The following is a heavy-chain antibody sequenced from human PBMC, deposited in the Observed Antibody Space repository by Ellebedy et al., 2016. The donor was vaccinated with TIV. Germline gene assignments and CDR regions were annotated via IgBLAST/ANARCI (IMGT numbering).Heavy chain of an antibody. CDR2: ISSGSSYI. D-gene: IGHD1-26*01. J-gene: IGHJ4*02. CDR1: GFIFSDYT. V-gene: IGHV3-21*01. CDR3: ARGVGLHHSYYFDY. Sequence: GESLKISCAASGFIFSDYTINWVRQAPGKGLEWVSSISSGSSYIYYADSMKGRFPISRDNAKNSLYLQMNSLRDEDTAVYYCARGVGLHHSYYFDYWGQGTLVTVSS.